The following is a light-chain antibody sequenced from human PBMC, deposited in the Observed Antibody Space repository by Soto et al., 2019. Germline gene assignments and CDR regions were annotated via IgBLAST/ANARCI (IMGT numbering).Light chain of an antibody. V-gene: IGLV2-14*03. CDR3: SSYTSIDTWV. J-gene: IGLJ1*01. Sequence: QSALTQPASVSGFPGQSSSITCTGTSSDVGGYNYVSWYQQHPGKAPKVLISDVSNRPSGISNRFSGSKSGNTASLTISGLQAEDEADYYCSSYTSIDTWVFGTGTKVTVL. CDR1: SSDVGGYNY. CDR2: DVS.